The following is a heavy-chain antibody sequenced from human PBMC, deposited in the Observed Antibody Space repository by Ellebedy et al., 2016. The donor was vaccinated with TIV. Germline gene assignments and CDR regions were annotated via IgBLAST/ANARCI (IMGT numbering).Heavy chain of an antibody. D-gene: IGHD4-23*01. V-gene: IGHV3-53*01. Sequence: GESLKISCAASGFTVSSNYMNWVRQAPGKGLEWVSVIYSGADGGDTYYADSVKGQFTISRDNSKNTLYLQMNNLRAEDTAVYYCARDAADSGGKLDYWGQGALVTVSS. CDR2: IYSGADGGDT. CDR3: ARDAADSGGKLDY. J-gene: IGHJ4*02. CDR1: GFTVSSNY.